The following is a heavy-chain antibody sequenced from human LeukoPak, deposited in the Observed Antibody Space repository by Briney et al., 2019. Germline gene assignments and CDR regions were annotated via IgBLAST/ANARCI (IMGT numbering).Heavy chain of an antibody. D-gene: IGHD6-13*01. V-gene: IGHV3-23*01. Sequence: GGSLRLSCAASGFTFSSYAMSWVRQAPGKGLEWVSAISGSGGSTYYADSVKGRFTISRDNSNNTLYLQANSLRAEETAVYYCAKGQGDQQLVLYYFYHGMDVWGQGTTVIVSS. J-gene: IGHJ6*02. CDR1: GFTFSSYA. CDR2: ISGSGGST. CDR3: AKGQGDQQLVLYYFYHGMDV.